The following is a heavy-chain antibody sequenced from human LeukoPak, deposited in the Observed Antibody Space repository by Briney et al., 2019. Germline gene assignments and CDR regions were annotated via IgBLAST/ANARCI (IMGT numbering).Heavy chain of an antibody. Sequence: SETLSLTCTVSGGSIGSSSYYWGWIRQPPGKGLEWIGNIYYSGSTYYNPSLKSRVTISVDTSKNQFSLKLSSVTAADTAVYYCARITYYDILTGYSPWYYFDYWGQGTLVTVSS. J-gene: IGHJ4*02. CDR2: IYYSGST. CDR1: GGSIGSSSYY. D-gene: IGHD3-9*01. V-gene: IGHV4-39*07. CDR3: ARITYYDILTGYSPWYYFDY.